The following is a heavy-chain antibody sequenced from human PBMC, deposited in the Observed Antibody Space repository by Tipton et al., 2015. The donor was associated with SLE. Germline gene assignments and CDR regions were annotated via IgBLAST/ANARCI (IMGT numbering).Heavy chain of an antibody. D-gene: IGHD3-22*01. V-gene: IGHV4-59*01. CDR3: ARDSSGGYNWFDP. Sequence: TLSLTCTVSGGSISVYYWHWIRQPPGKGLEWIGYIYYSGSTNYTPSLKSRVTMSVDTSENQFALKLTSVTAADTAVYYCARDSSGGYNWFDPWGQGTLVTVSS. CDR1: GGSISVYY. CDR2: IYYSGST. J-gene: IGHJ5*02.